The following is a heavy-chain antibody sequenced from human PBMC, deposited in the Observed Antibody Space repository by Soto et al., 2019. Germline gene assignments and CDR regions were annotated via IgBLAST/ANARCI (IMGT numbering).Heavy chain of an antibody. CDR1: GGSFSGYY. CDR2: INHSGST. CDR3: AIGSDLRWLKSGFDP. V-gene: IGHV4-34*01. D-gene: IGHD4-17*01. Sequence: SETLSLTCAVYGGSFSGYYWSWIRQPPGKGLEWIGEINHSGSTNYNPSLKSRVTISVDTSKNQFSLKLSSVTAADTAVYYCAIGSDLRWLKSGFDPWGQGTLVTVSS. J-gene: IGHJ5*02.